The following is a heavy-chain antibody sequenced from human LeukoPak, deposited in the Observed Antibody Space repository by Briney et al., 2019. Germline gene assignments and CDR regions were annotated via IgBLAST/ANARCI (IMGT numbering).Heavy chain of an antibody. Sequence: SETLSLTCTVSGGSISSYYWSWIRQPPGKGLEWIGYIYYSGSTNYNPSLKSRVTISVDTSKNQFSLKLSSVTAADTAVYYCASREEDTAMVTDYYYMDVWGKGTTVTISS. CDR1: GGSISSYY. V-gene: IGHV4-59*01. J-gene: IGHJ6*03. CDR3: ASREEDTAMVTDYYYMDV. D-gene: IGHD5-18*01. CDR2: IYYSGST.